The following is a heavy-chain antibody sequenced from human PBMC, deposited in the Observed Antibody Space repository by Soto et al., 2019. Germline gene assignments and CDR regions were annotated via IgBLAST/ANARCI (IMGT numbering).Heavy chain of an antibody. Sequence: QVQLVESGGGVVQPGRSLRLSCAASGFTFSSYAMHWVRQAPGKGLEWVAVISYDGSNKYYADSVKGRFTISRDNSKNTLYLQMNSLRAEDTAVYYCARSAVGATSWFDPWGQGTLVTVSS. CDR3: ARSAVGATSWFDP. CDR2: ISYDGSNK. D-gene: IGHD1-26*01. CDR1: GFTFSSYA. J-gene: IGHJ5*02. V-gene: IGHV3-30-3*01.